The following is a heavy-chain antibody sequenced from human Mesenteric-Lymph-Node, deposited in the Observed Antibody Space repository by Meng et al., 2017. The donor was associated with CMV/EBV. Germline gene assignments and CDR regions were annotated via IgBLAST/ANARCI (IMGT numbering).Heavy chain of an antibody. V-gene: IGHV5-51*01. CDR2: IYPGDSDT. Sequence: KVSCKGSGYSFSTYWVGWVRQMPGKGLEWMGIIYPGDSDTRYSPSFQGQVTMSADKSISTAYLQWSSLKASDTAIYYCARGDGGFYYFDYWGQGTLVTVSS. D-gene: IGHD2-15*01. J-gene: IGHJ4*02. CDR1: GYSFSTYW. CDR3: ARGDGGFYYFDY.